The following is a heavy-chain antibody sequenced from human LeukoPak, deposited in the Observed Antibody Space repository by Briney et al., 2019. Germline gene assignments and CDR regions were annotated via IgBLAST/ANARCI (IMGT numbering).Heavy chain of an antibody. CDR2: MYSSGNN. CDR3: ARLATYYYGSMTYYFFEH. Sequence: SETLSLSCSVSDGSMTNYYWSWIRQPAGKGLEWIGRMYSSGNNKYNPSLASRVSMSVDTSKGQLSLDLSSLTAADTAVYYCARLATYYYGSMTYYFFEHWGQGLQVTVSS. J-gene: IGHJ4*02. CDR1: DGSMTNYY. V-gene: IGHV4-4*07. D-gene: IGHD3-10*01.